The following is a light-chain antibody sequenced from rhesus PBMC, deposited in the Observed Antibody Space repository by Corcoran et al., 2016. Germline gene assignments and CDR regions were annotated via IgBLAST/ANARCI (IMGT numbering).Light chain of an antibody. V-gene: IGKV1-22*01. J-gene: IGKJ3*01. CDR1: QSISSW. CDR2: KAS. Sequence: DIQMTQSPSSLSASVGDTVTITCRASQSISSWLDWYTQKPGKAPKLLIYKASNLQSGVPSRFSGSGSGTDVTLTISSLQPEDFATYYCLQYSSSPFTFGPGTKLDI. CDR3: LQYSSSPFT.